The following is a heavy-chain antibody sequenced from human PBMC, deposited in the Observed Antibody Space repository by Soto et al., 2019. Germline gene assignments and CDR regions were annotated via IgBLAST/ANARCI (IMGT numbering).Heavy chain of an antibody. D-gene: IGHD5-12*01. V-gene: IGHV4-59*01. Sequence: PSETLSLTCTVSGGSISSYYWSWIRQPPGKGLEWIGYIYYSGSTNYNPSLKSRVTISVDTSKNQFSLKLSSVTAADTAVYYCARGKREYSGYDSDYYYYMDVWGKGTTVTVSS. CDR1: GGSISSYY. CDR2: IYYSGST. J-gene: IGHJ6*03. CDR3: ARGKREYSGYDSDYYYYMDV.